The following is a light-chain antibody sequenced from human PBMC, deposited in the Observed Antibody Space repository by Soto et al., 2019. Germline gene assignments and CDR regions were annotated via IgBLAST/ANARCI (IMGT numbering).Light chain of an antibody. J-gene: IGLJ2*01. Sequence: QSALTQPPSASGSPGQSVTISCTGTSSDIGGYNYVSWYQQHPGKAPKLMIYEVTKRPSGVPDRFSGSKSGNMASLTVSGLQAEDDADYYCSSYAGSNNLVVFGGGTKLTVL. CDR2: EVT. CDR3: SSYAGSNNLVV. V-gene: IGLV2-8*01. CDR1: SSDIGGYNY.